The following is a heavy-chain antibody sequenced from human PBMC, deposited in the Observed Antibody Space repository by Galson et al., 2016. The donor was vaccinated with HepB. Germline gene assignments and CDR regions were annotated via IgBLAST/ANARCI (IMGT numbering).Heavy chain of an antibody. D-gene: IGHD6-19*01. V-gene: IGHV3-21*01. CDR2: ISSTSIYI. CDR3: ASGGSTGYY. Sequence: SLRLSCAASGFTVSSYSLNWVRQAPGKGLEWVSSISSTSIYIFYAVSVKGRFTISRDNAKNSLHLQMNSLRAEDSAVYYCASGGSTGYYWGQGSLVTVYS. CDR1: GFTVSSYS. J-gene: IGHJ4*02.